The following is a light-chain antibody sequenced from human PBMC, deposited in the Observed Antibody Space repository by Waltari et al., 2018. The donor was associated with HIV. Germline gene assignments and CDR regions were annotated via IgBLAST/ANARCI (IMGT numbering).Light chain of an antibody. CDR2: DLI. J-gene: IGLJ1*01. Sequence: QSALTQSRPVSGSPGQSNTIPCTGTANDVGAYNYVSWYQQHPGRAPRLLIFDLIKRPSGVPDRFSGSKSGNTASLTISGLQAEDEADYYCCSSAGRYIFVFGTGTKVTVL. CDR3: CSSAGRYIFV. CDR1: ANDVGAYNY. V-gene: IGLV2-11*01.